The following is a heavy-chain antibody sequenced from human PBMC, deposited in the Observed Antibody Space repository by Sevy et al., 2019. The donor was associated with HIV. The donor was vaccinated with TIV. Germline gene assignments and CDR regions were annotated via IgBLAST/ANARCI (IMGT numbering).Heavy chain of an antibody. D-gene: IGHD3-3*01. V-gene: IGHV3-30*02. CDR1: GFTFSSYG. CDR2: IRYDGSNK. CDR3: VREWLSPFDY. J-gene: IGHJ4*02. Sequence: GGSLRLSCAASGFTFSSYGMHWVRQAPGKGLEWVAFIRYDGSNKYYADSVKGRFTISRDNSKNTLYLQMNSLRAEDTAVYYCVREWLSPFDYWGQGTLVTVSS.